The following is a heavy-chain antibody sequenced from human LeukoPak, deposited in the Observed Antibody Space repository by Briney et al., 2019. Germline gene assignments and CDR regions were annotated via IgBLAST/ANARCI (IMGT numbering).Heavy chain of an antibody. D-gene: IGHD6-19*01. J-gene: IGHJ4*02. CDR1: GFTFKSYA. Sequence: GGSLRLSCEASGFTFKSYAMNWVRQAPGKGLEWVAHISSGSGGSTYYADSVKGRFTISRDNSKNTLYLQMNSLRAEDTAVYYCAKDLDSSGWYVTLSPDYWGQGTLVTVSS. CDR3: AKDLDSSGWYVTLSPDY. CDR2: ISSGSGGST. V-gene: IGHV3-23*01.